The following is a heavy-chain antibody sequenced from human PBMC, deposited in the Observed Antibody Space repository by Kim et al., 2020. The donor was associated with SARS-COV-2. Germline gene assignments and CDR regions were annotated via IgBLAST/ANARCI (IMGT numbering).Heavy chain of an antibody. Sequence: GGSLRLSCSASGFTLSAHWMSWVRQAPGKGLEGVANIKQDGSENYIQFVEGRFTISRDIAKNSVYLNMNSLRDEDTAVYYCARGPAYGDRPDYFDYWGQGILVAVSS. CDR3: ARGPAYGDRPDYFDY. CDR2: IKQDGSE. J-gene: IGHJ4*02. V-gene: IGHV3-7*01. CDR1: GFTLSAHW. D-gene: IGHD4-17*01.